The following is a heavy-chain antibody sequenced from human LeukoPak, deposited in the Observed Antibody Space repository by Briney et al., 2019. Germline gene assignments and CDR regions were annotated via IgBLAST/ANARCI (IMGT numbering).Heavy chain of an antibody. D-gene: IGHD3-22*01. CDR3: ARVWGVTDFYDSRGAFDI. V-gene: IGHV4-38-2*02. CDR1: GYSISSGYY. CDR2: LYHSGST. Sequence: SETLSLTCTVSGYSISSGYYWGWVRQPPGKGLEWIANLYHSGSTYYNPSLKSRVTISVDTSKNQFSLKLNSVTAADTAVYYCARVWGVTDFYDSRGAFDIWGQGTMVTVSS. J-gene: IGHJ3*02.